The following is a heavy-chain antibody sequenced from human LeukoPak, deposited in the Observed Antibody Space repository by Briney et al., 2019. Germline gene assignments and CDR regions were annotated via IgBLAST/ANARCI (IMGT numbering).Heavy chain of an antibody. Sequence: GGSLRLSCAASGFTFSSYSMNWVRQAPGKGLEWVSYISSSSSTIYYADSVKGRFTISRDNAKNSLYLQMNSLRAEDTAVYYCAREVYSSGWYGYYFDYWGQGTLVTVSS. CDR2: ISSSSSTI. V-gene: IGHV3-48*04. D-gene: IGHD6-19*01. J-gene: IGHJ4*02. CDR1: GFTFSSYS. CDR3: AREVYSSGWYGYYFDY.